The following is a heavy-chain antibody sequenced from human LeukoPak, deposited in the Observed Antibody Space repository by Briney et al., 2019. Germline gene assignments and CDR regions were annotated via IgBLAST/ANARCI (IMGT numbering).Heavy chain of an antibody. CDR1: GYTFTSYD. J-gene: IGHJ5*02. CDR2: MNPNSGNT. D-gene: IGHD6-6*01. CDR3: ARARIAARPKGPYWFDP. V-gene: IGHV1-8*01. Sequence: ASVKLSCKASGYTFTSYDINWVRQATGQGLEWMGWMNPNSGNTGYAQKFQGRVTMTRNTSISTDYMELSSLRSEDTAVYYCARARIAARPKGPYWFDPGGEGSLVTVSS.